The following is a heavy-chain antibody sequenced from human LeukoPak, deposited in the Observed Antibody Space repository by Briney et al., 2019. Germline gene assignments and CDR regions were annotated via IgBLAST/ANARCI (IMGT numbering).Heavy chain of an antibody. J-gene: IGHJ4*02. CDR1: GFTLSSYG. Sequence: GGSLRLSCAASGFTLSSYGMHWIRQAPGKGLEWVAVISYDGSEIYYTASVNGRFTISRDNSKNTLYLQMNSLRGEDTAVYYCAKEMATRDYFDHWGQGILVTVSS. CDR3: AKEMATRDYFDH. D-gene: IGHD5-24*01. CDR2: ISYDGSEI. V-gene: IGHV3-30*18.